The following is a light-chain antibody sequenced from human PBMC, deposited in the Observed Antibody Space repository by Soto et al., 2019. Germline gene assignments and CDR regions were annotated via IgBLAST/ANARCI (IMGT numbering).Light chain of an antibody. V-gene: IGKV3-20*01. Sequence: EIVLTQSPGTLSLSPGERATLSCRASESVSTSYLAWYQQKPGQAPRLLIYGASGRATGIPDRFSVRASGTDCTLTISRLEPEDFAGYYCQHYGTSALFGPGTKVDIK. J-gene: IGKJ3*01. CDR2: GAS. CDR1: ESVSTSY. CDR3: QHYGTSAL.